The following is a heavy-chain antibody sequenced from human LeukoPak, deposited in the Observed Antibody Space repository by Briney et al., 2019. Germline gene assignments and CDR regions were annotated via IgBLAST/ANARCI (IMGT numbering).Heavy chain of an antibody. D-gene: IGHD3-10*01. CDR3: ARCPITMIRGAKYYYYYMDV. Sequence: GASVKVSCKASGYTFTGYYMHWVRQAPGQGLEWMGGIIPIFGTTNYAEKFQVRVTITADDSTSTAYMELSSLRSEDTAVYYCARCPITMIRGAKYYYYYMDVWGKGTTVTVSS. J-gene: IGHJ6*03. CDR1: GYTFTGYY. CDR2: IIPIFGTT. V-gene: IGHV1-69*13.